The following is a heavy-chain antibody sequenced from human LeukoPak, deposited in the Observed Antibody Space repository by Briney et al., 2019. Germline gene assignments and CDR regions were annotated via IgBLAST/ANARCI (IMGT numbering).Heavy chain of an antibody. V-gene: IGHV4-59*01. J-gene: IGHJ4*02. D-gene: IGHD2-15*01. CDR2: IYYSGST. CDR3: ARGRGGFYYFDY. Sequence: SETLSLTYPVSGGSIINYYWNCIRQPPGKGLEWIGQIYYSGSTNYNPSLKSRVTISVDTSKNQFSLKLSSVTAADTAIYYCARGRGGFYYFDYWGLGTMVTVSS. CDR1: GGSIINYY.